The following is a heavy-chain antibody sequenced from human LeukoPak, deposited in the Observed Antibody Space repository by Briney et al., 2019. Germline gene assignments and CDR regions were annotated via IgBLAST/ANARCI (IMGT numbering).Heavy chain of an antibody. D-gene: IGHD3-9*01. J-gene: IGHJ6*02. CDR3: AKDSTPTLRYFDWLPDYYYYYGMDV. CDR1: GFTFSSYG. Sequence: PGGSLRLSCAASGFTFSSYGMHWVRQAPGKGLEWVAVIWYDGSNKYYADSVKGRFTISRDNSKNTLYLQMNSLRAEDTAVYYCAKDSTPTLRYFDWLPDYYYYYGMDVWGQGTTVTVSS. CDR2: IWYDGSNK. V-gene: IGHV3-30*02.